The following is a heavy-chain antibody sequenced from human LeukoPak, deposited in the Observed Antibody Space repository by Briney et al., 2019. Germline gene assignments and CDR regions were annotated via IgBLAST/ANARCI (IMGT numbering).Heavy chain of an antibody. CDR1: GGSITGSTYY. D-gene: IGHD3-10*01. J-gene: IGHJ4*02. CDR2: MSYSGTT. Sequence: NPSETLSLTCTVTGGSITGSTYYWGWVRQPPGKGLEWIGSMSYSGTTYFNPSLKSRVLISADTSKNQFSPRLTSVTAADTAVYYCANRGIYGYFNYWGQGTLVTVSS. V-gene: IGHV4-39*01. CDR3: ANRGIYGYFNY.